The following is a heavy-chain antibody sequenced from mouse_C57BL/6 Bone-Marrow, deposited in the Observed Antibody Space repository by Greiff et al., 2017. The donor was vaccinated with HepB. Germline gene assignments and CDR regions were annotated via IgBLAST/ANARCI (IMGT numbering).Heavy chain of an antibody. J-gene: IGHJ1*03. CDR2: ISSGGSYT. D-gene: IGHD2-12*01. CDR3: ASHMLPLSWYFSV. V-gene: IGHV5-6*02. CDR1: GFTFSSYG. Sequence: DVMLVESGGDLVKPGGSLKLSCAASGFTFSSYGMSWVRQTPDKRLEWVATISSGGSYTYYPDSVKGRFTISRDNAKNTLYLQMSSLKSEDTAMYYCASHMLPLSWYFSVWGTQGPVTVSP.